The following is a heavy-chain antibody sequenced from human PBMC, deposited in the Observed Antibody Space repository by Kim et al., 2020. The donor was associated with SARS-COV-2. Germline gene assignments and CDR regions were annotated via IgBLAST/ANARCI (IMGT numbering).Heavy chain of an antibody. D-gene: IGHD6-19*01. Sequence: YADSVKGRFTISRDNSKTTLYLQMNSLRAEDTAVYYCAKLSGKSGWHEDYWGQGTLVTVSS. CDR3: AKLSGKSGWHEDY. J-gene: IGHJ4*02. V-gene: IGHV3-23*01.